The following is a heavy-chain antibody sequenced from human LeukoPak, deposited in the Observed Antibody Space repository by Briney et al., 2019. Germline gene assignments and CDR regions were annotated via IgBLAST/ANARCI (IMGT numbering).Heavy chain of an antibody. D-gene: IGHD6-13*01. V-gene: IGHV4-4*07. CDR2: IYPSGST. J-gene: IGHJ4*02. CDR1: GGSINNYY. CDR3: ARVGHIVAAGTYDY. Sequence: SETLSLTCTVSGGSINNYYWSWIRQPAGKGLEWIGRIYPSGSTNDNPALKSRVTMSIDTSKNQFSLKLTSVSAADTAVYYCARVGHIVAAGTYDYWGQGTLVTVSS.